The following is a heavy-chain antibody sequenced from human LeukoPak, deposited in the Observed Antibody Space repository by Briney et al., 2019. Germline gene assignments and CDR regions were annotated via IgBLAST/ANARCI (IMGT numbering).Heavy chain of an antibody. CDR1: GGTFSSYA. V-gene: IGHV1-69*13. Sequence: GASVKVSCKASGGTFSSYAISWVRQAPGQGLEWMGGIIPIFGTANYAQKFQGRVTITADESTSTAYMELSSLRSEDTAVYYCARGGYCSSTSCPEGYYYYGMDVWGQGTTVTVSS. D-gene: IGHD2-2*01. CDR2: IIPIFGTA. CDR3: ARGGYCSSTSCPEGYYYYGMDV. J-gene: IGHJ6*02.